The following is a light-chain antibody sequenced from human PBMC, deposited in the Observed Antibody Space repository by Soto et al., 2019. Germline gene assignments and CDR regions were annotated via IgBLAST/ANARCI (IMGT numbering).Light chain of an antibody. Sequence: IVLTQSPGTLSLSPGERTTLSCRASQSVSSSYLAWYQQKPRQAPRLLIYGASSKATGIPDTFSGSGSGTDFTVTISRLEPGDVAVYYCEQYGSSAITDGQRTLLEIK. CDR2: GAS. CDR3: EQYGSSAIT. J-gene: IGKJ5*01. V-gene: IGKV3-20*01. CDR1: QSVSSSY.